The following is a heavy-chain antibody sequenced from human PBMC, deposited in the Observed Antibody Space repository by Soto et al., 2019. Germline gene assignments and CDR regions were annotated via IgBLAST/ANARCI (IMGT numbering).Heavy chain of an antibody. D-gene: IGHD2-2*01. CDR2: IIPIFGTA. CDR1: GGTFSSYA. J-gene: IGHJ6*02. Sequence: QVQLVQSGAEVKKPGSSVKVSCKASGGTFSSYAISWVRQAPGQGLEWMGGIIPIFGTANYAQKFQGRVTITADESTGTAYMELSSLRSEDTAVYYCARGGVSTSCYGCYYYYYGMDVWGQGTTVTVSS. V-gene: IGHV1-69*12. CDR3: ARGGVSTSCYGCYYYYYGMDV.